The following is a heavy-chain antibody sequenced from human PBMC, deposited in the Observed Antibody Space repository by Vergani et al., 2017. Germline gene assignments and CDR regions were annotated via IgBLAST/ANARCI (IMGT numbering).Heavy chain of an antibody. Sequence: QVQLVESGGGVVQPGRSLRLSCAASGFTFSSYGMHWVRQAPGKGLEWVAVISYDGSNKYYADSVKGRFTISRDNSKNTLYLQMNSLRAEDTAVYYCAKEEGDDYGDYAGMDVWGQGTTVTVSS. V-gene: IGHV3-30*18. CDR1: GFTFSSYG. J-gene: IGHJ6*02. CDR3: AKEEGDDYGDYAGMDV. D-gene: IGHD4-17*01. CDR2: ISYDGSNK.